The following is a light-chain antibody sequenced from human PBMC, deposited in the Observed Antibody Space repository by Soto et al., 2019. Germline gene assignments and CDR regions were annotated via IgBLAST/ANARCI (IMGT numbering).Light chain of an antibody. CDR2: EVS. CDR3: SSYTSSSTSYV. Sequence: QSALTQPASVSGSPGQSITISCTGTSSDVGGYNYVSWYQQHPGKAPKLMISEVSNRPSGVSNRFSGSKSGNTASLTISGLQAEDEADYYCSSYTSSSTSYVFGSGIKVTVL. V-gene: IGLV2-14*01. J-gene: IGLJ1*01. CDR1: SSDVGGYNY.